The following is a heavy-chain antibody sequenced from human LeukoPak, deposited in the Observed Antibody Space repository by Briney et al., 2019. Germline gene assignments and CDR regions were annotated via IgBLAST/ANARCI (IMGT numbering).Heavy chain of an antibody. CDR1: GRTFSSYA. V-gene: IGHV1-8*02. D-gene: IGHD2-2*01. CDR2: MYPNSGNP. Sequence: GASVKVSCKASGRTFSSYAISWVRQAPGQGLEWMGWMYPNSGNPGYAQKFQGRVTMTRNTSISTAYMELSSLRSEDTAVYYCARGVHARVVPAAKSSYYYYYMDVWGKGTTVTISS. CDR3: ARGVHARVVPAAKSSYYYYYMDV. J-gene: IGHJ6*03.